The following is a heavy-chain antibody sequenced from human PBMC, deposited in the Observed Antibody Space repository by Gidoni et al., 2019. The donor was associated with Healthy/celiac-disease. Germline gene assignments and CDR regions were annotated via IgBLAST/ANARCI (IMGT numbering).Heavy chain of an antibody. Sequence: QLQLQASGPGLVKPSETLSLTCTVSGGSISSSSYYWGWIRQPPGKGLEWIGSIYYSGSTYYNPSIKSRVTISVDTSKNQFSLKLSSVTAADTAVYYCARNFNSDYVGNSLFDYWGQGTLVTVSS. J-gene: IGHJ4*02. CDR2: IYYSGST. V-gene: IGHV4-39*01. CDR1: GGSISSSSYY. CDR3: ARNFNSDYVGNSLFDY. D-gene: IGHD4-4*01.